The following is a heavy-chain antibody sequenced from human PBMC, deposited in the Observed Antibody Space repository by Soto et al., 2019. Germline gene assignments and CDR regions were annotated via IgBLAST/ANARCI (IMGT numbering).Heavy chain of an antibody. Sequence: ASVKVSCKASGYTFTSYDINWVRHATGQGLEWMGWMNPNSGNTGYAQKFQGRVTMTRNTSISTAYMELSSLRSEDTAVYYCARSYSGYWHDAFDIWGQGTMVTVSS. V-gene: IGHV1-8*01. CDR2: MNPNSGNT. CDR1: GYTFTSYD. J-gene: IGHJ3*02. D-gene: IGHD5-12*01. CDR3: ARSYSGYWHDAFDI.